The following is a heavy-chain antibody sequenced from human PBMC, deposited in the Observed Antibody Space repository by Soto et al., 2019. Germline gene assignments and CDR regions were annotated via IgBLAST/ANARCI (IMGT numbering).Heavy chain of an antibody. J-gene: IGHJ4*02. V-gene: IGHV3-48*03. CDR3: ARVYDSSGYYYVFGY. CDR2: ITGSGSTK. D-gene: IGHD3-22*01. Sequence: GGSLRLSCAASGFTFRGYEMNWVRQAPGKGLEWVSYITGSGSTKYYADSVKGRFTISRDNAKNSLYLQMNSLRAEDTAVYYCARVYDSSGYYYVFGYWGQGTLVTVSS. CDR1: GFTFRGYE.